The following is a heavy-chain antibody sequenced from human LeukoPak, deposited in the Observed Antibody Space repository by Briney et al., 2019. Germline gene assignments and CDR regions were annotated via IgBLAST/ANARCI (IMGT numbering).Heavy chain of an antibody. J-gene: IGHJ6*03. D-gene: IGHD6-6*01. V-gene: IGHV1-8*03. Sequence: ASVKVSCKASGYTFTSYDINWVRQATGQGLEWMGWMNPNSGNTGYAQKFQGRVTITRNTSISTAYMELSSLRSEDTAVYYCARVSKAGSYYYYYYMDVWGKGTTVTVSS. CDR3: ARVSKAGSYYYYYYMDV. CDR1: GYTFTSYD. CDR2: MNPNSGNT.